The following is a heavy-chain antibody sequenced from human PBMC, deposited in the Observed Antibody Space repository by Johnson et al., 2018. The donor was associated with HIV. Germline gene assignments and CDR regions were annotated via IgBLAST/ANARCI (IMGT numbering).Heavy chain of an antibody. D-gene: IGHD2-15*01. J-gene: IGHJ3*02. CDR2: IYTGAST. Sequence: VQLVESGGGVVRPGGSLRLSCAASGFTVSASSMIWVRQAPGEGLKCVSRIYTGASTYYADSVKDSFTISSDNSKNTLSLQMNSRRAEDTAGYYCARDRRVSREGYCSGGSCYPYIAYIDAFDIWGQGTMVTVSS. CDR1: GFTVSASS. CDR3: ARDRRVSREGYCSGGSCYPYIAYIDAFDI. V-gene: IGHV3-66*01.